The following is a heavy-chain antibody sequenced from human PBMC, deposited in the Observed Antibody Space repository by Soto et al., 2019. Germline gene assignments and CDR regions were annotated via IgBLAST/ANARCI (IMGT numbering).Heavy chain of an antibody. Sequence: GGSLRLSCAASGFTFSSYDMHWVRQATGKGLEWVSAIGTAGDTYYPGSVKGRFTISRENAKNSLYLQMNSLRAGDTAVYYCARGGPSDHAIDAFDIWGQGTMVTVSS. CDR2: IGTAGDT. CDR3: ARGGPSDHAIDAFDI. V-gene: IGHV3-13*01. CDR1: GFTFSSYD. J-gene: IGHJ3*02.